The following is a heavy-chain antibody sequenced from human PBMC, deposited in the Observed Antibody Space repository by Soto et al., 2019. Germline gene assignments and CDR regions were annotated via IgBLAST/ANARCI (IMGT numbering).Heavy chain of an antibody. D-gene: IGHD6-19*01. Sequence: EVQLLESGGGLVQPGGSLRLSCAASGFTFSSYAMSWVRQAPGEALEWVSAISGSGGSTYHADSVKGRFTISRDNSKNTLYLQMNSMRAEDTAVYYCAKSYSSGWYGYFDYWGQGTLVTVSS. CDR3: AKSYSSGWYGYFDY. CDR1: GFTFSSYA. V-gene: IGHV3-23*01. CDR2: ISGSGGST. J-gene: IGHJ4*02.